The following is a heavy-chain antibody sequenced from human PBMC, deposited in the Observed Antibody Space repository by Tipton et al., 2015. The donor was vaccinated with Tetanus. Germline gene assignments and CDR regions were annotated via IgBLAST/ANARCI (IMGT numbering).Heavy chain of an antibody. CDR1: GGSINSGGYY. D-gene: IGHD3-10*01. Sequence: GLVKPSQTLSVTCTVSGGSINSGGYYWSWLRQPPGKGLEWIGYIYDSGSTYYNPSLKSRVTISEDRSKNQISLRLRSVTAADTAVYYCARVKGTYNHYGLDVWGQGTTVTVAS. J-gene: IGHJ6*02. V-gene: IGHV4-30-2*01. CDR3: ARVKGTYNHYGLDV. CDR2: IYDSGST.